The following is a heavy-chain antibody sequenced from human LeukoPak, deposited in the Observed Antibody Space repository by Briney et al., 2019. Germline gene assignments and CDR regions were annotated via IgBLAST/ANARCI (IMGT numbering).Heavy chain of an antibody. CDR2: ISSSSSTI. V-gene: IGHV3-48*01. CDR1: GFTFSSYS. D-gene: IGHD3-22*01. Sequence: GRSLRLSCAASGFTFSSYSMNWVRQAPGKGLEWVSYISSSSSTIYYADSVKGRFTISRDNAKNSLYLQMNSLRAEDTAVYYCARTGGGYYFSDAFDIWGQGTMVTVSS. CDR3: ARTGGGYYFSDAFDI. J-gene: IGHJ3*02.